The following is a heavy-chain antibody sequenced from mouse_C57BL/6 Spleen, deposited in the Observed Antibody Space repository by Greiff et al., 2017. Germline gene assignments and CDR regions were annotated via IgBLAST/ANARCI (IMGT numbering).Heavy chain of an antibody. V-gene: IGHV5-9-1*02. J-gene: IGHJ4*01. CDR2: ISSGGDYI. D-gene: IGHD1-1*01. CDR1: GFTFSSYA. CDR3: TRGFPITTVVPYAMDY. Sequence: EVHLVESGEGLVKPGGSLKLSCAASGFTFSSYAMSWVRQTPEKRLEWVAYISSGGDYIYYADTVKGRFTISRDNARNTLYLQMSSLKSEDTAMYYCTRGFPITTVVPYAMDYWGQGTSVTVSS.